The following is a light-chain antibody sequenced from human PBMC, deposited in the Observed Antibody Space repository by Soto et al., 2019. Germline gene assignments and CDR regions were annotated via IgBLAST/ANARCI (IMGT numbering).Light chain of an antibody. CDR1: QSISTW. V-gene: IGKV1-5*01. Sequence: DIQMTQSPSTLSASVGDRVTITCRASQSISTWLAWYQQKPGKAPKLLIYDASSVESGVPSRFSGSGSGTEFTLTISSLQPEDFASYYCEQYTSYSTFGQGNKVEL. CDR2: DAS. CDR3: EQYTSYST. J-gene: IGKJ1*01.